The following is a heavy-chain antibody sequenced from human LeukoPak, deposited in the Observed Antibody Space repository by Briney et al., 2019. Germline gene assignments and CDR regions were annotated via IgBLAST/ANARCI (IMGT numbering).Heavy chain of an antibody. CDR2: IIPIFGTA. CDR1: GGTFSSYA. CDR3: ASSLLPEQDLVGATTFDY. D-gene: IGHD1-26*01. Sequence: SVKVSCKATGGTFSSYAISWVRQAPGQGLEWMGGIIPIFGTANYAQKFQGRVTITTDESTSTAYMELSSLRSEDTAVYCCASSLLPEQDLVGATTFDYWGQGTLVTVSS. V-gene: IGHV1-69*05. J-gene: IGHJ4*02.